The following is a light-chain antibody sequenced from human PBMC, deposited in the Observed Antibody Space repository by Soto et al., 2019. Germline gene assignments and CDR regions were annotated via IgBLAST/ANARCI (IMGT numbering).Light chain of an antibody. CDR2: EVN. Sequence: QSALTQPPSASGSPGQSVAISCTGTSSDVGGYNYVSWYQQQPGKAPKLMIYEVNKRPSGVPDRFSGSKSGTSASLAISGLQSEDEADYYCATWDDSLNGRVFGGGTKVTVL. J-gene: IGLJ3*02. CDR1: SSDVGGYNY. V-gene: IGLV2-8*01. CDR3: ATWDDSLNGRV.